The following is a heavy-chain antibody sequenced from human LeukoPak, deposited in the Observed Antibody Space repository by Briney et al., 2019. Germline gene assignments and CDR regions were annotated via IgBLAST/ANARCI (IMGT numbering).Heavy chain of an antibody. Sequence: GGSLRLSCASSGFTFSSYSMNWVRQAPGEGLEWVSWISSTSSNIYYADSVKGRFTISRDNAKNSLYLQMNSLRAEDTALYYCTRITGTTRYFDYWGQGTLVTVSS. CDR3: TRITGTTRYFDY. V-gene: IGHV3-21*04. CDR2: ISSTSSNI. J-gene: IGHJ4*02. D-gene: IGHD1-7*01. CDR1: GFTFSSYS.